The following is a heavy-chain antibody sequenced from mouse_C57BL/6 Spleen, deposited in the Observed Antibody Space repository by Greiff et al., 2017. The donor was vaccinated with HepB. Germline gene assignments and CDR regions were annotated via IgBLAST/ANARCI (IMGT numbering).Heavy chain of an antibody. D-gene: IGHD1-1*01. V-gene: IGHV1-42*01. CDR2: INPSTGGT. CDR1: GYSFTGYY. Sequence: LVESGPELVKPGASVKISCKASGYSFTGYYMNWVKQSPEKSLEWIGEINPSTGGTTYNQKFKAKATLTVDKSSSTAYMQLKSLTSEDSAVYYCARRYGSTYFDYWGQGTTLTVSS. CDR3: ARRYGSTYFDY. J-gene: IGHJ2*01.